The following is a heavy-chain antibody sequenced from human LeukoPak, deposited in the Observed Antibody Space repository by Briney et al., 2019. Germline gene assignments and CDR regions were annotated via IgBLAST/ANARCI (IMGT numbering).Heavy chain of an antibody. D-gene: IGHD3-10*01. CDR3: ARTYYASGSYYTF. Sequence: ASVKVSCKASGYTFTSYGVSWVRQAPGQGLGWVGWISPYNGNTNYAQKVQGRVTMTTDTSTSTAYMELKSLRSDDTAVYYCARTYYASGSYYTFWGQGTLVTVSS. V-gene: IGHV1-18*01. J-gene: IGHJ4*02. CDR2: ISPYNGNT. CDR1: GYTFTSYG.